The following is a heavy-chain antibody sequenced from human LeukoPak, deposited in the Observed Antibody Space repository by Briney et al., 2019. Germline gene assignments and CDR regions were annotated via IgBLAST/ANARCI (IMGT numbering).Heavy chain of an antibody. D-gene: IGHD3-10*01. Sequence: PSETLSLTCTVSGGSISSYYWSWIRQPPGKGLECIGYIYYTGSTTYNPSLKSRLTMSLDTSRNQFSLKLSSVTAADTAVYYCARQNYYDSGSYWGFFEYWGQGALVTASS. CDR2: IYYTGST. V-gene: IGHV4-59*08. J-gene: IGHJ4*02. CDR1: GGSISSYY. CDR3: ARQNYYDSGSYWGFFEY.